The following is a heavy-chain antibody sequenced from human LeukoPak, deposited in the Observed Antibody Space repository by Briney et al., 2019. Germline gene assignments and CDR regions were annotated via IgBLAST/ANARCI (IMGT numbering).Heavy chain of an antibody. CDR3: ARRSAAKDSFDI. D-gene: IGHD6-25*01. CDR1: GFTFSSYW. V-gene: IGHV3-74*01. J-gene: IGHJ3*02. CDR2: INSDGSST. Sequence: GGSLRLSCAASGFTFSSYWMHWVRHAPGKGLVWVSRINSDGSSTSYADSVKGRYTISRDNAKNTLYMQMNSQRAEDTAVYYCARRSAAKDSFDIWGQGTMVTVSS.